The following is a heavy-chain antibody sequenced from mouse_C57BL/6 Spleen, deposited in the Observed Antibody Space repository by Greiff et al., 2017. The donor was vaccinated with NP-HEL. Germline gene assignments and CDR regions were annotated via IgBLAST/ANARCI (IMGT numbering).Heavy chain of an antibody. CDR1: GYTFTSYW. D-gene: IGHD1-1*01. J-gene: IGHJ3*01. V-gene: IGHV1-52*01. CDR2: IDPSDSET. CDR3: ARGDLLRYPAWFAY. Sequence: QVQLKQPGAELVRPGSSVKLSCKASGYTFTSYWMHWVKQRPIQGLEWIGNIDPSDSETHYNQKFKDKATLTVDKSSSTAYMQLSSLTSEDSAVYYCARGDLLRYPAWFAYWGQGTLVTVSA.